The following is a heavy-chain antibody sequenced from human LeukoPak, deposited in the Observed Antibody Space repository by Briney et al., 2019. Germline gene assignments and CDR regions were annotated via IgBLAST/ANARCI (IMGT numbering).Heavy chain of an antibody. CDR2: ISGDGSNK. CDR1: GSTFSSYG. CDR3: AKDIRQQWLANYFDY. V-gene: IGHV3-30*18. D-gene: IGHD6-19*01. J-gene: IGHJ4*02. Sequence: GGSLRLSCAASGSTFSSYGMHWVRQAPGKGLEWVAVISGDGSNKYYADPVKGRFTIPRDNSKNTLYLQMNSLRGDDTAVYYCAKDIRQQWLANYFDYWGQGTLVTVSS.